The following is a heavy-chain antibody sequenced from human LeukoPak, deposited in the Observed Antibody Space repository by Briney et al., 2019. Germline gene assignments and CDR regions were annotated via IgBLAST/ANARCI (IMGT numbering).Heavy chain of an antibody. CDR3: ARSGFGATNIYSYFDY. CDR1: GGSISSYY. J-gene: IGHJ4*02. Sequence: SETLSLTCTFSGGSISSYYWSWIRQPAGKGLEWIGRIHTSGSTNYNPSLKSRVTMSVDTSKNQFSLKVSSVAAADTAVYYCARSGFGATNIYSYFDYWGQGTLVTVSS. CDR2: IHTSGST. D-gene: IGHD1-26*01. V-gene: IGHV4-4*07.